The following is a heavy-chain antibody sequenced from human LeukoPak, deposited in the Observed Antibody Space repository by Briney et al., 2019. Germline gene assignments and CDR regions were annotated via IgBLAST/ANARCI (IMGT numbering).Heavy chain of an antibody. V-gene: IGHV1-18*01. Sequence: ASVKVSCKASGYTFASYGISWVRQAPGQGLEWMGGISPYNGNINYAQELQGRVTMTTDTSTGTAYMELRSLRSDDTAVYYCARFLGGSSPLSPNYYMDVWGKGTTVTVSS. CDR1: GYTFASYG. CDR2: ISPYNGNI. J-gene: IGHJ6*03. CDR3: ARFLGGSSPLSPNYYMDV. D-gene: IGHD6-19*01.